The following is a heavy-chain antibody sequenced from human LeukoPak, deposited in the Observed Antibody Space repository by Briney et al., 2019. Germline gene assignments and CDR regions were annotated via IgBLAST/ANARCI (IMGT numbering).Heavy chain of an antibody. CDR3: ARDLGSSGWYGGGYLDY. D-gene: IGHD6-19*01. Sequence: PGGSLRLSCVASGFTFSSFAMSWVRQAPGKGLEWVSAISQSSTATYYGDSVKGRFTISRDNSKNTLYLQMNSLRAEDTAVYYCARDLGSSGWYGGGYLDYWGQGTLVTVSS. CDR2: ISQSSTAT. J-gene: IGHJ4*02. CDR1: GFTFSSFA. V-gene: IGHV3-23*01.